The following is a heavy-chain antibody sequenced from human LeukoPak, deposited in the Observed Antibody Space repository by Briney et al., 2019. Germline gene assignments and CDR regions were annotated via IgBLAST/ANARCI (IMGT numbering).Heavy chain of an antibody. CDR3: ARLDYDSSSFDY. CDR1: GGSISSYY. V-gene: IGHV4-59*01. D-gene: IGHD3-22*01. J-gene: IGHJ4*02. CDR2: IYYSGST. Sequence: SETLSLTCTVSGGSISSYYWSWIRQPPGKGLEWIGYIYYSGSTNYNPSLKSRVTISVDTSKNQFSLKLSSVTAADTAVYYCARLDYDSSSFDYWGQGTLVTVSS.